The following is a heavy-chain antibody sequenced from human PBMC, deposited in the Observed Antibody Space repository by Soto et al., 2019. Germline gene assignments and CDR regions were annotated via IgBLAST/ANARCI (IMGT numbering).Heavy chain of an antibody. CDR2: NSDYSGNT. V-gene: IGHV1-18*01. Sequence: QVQLVQSGAEVKKPGASVKVSCKASGYTCTSYGITWVRQAPGTGLQWMGRNSDYSGNTKYGQKFQGRVTMTTDTSTSTASMELRSLSSADTAVYYCARDTTAGLHDYWGQGTLVTVSS. CDR3: ARDTTAGLHDY. D-gene: IGHD6-13*01. CDR1: GYTCTSYG. J-gene: IGHJ4*02.